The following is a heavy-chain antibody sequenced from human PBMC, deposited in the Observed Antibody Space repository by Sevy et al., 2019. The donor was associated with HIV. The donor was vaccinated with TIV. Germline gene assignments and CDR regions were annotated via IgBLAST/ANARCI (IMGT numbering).Heavy chain of an antibody. J-gene: IGHJ6*02. V-gene: IGHV4-39*01. Sequence: SETLSLTCTVSGGSISSSSYYWGWIRQPPGKGLEWIGSIYYSGRTYYNPSLKSRVTISVDTSKNQFSLKLSSVTAADTAVYYCASEIVVVPAAIPPSEVDVWCQGTTVTVSS. D-gene: IGHD2-2*02. CDR2: IYYSGRT. CDR1: GGSISSSSYY. CDR3: ASEIVVVPAAIPPSEVDV.